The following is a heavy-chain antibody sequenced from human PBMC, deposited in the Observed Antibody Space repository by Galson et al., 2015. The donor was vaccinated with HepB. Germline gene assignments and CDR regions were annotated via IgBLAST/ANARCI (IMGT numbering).Heavy chain of an antibody. V-gene: IGHV7-4-1*02. D-gene: IGHD3-22*01. CDR2: INTNTGNP. Sequence: SVKVSCKASGYTFTSYAMNWVRQAPGQGLEWMGWINTNTGNPTYAQGFTGRFVFSLDTSVSTAYLQISSLKAEDTAAYYCARVHIYYDSTGLLGYWGQGTLVTVSS. CDR3: ARVHIYYDSTGLLGY. J-gene: IGHJ4*02. CDR1: GYTFTSYA.